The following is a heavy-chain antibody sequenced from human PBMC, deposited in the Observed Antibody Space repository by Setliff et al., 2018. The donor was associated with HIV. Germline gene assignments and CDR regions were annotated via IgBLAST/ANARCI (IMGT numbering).Heavy chain of an antibody. J-gene: IGHJ6*02. D-gene: IGHD2-2*01. CDR2: IIPIFDTA. V-gene: IGHV1-69*05. CDR1: GGTFSSYA. Sequence: SVKVSCKASGGTFSSYAISWVRQAPGQGLEWMGGIIPIFDTANYAQKFQGRVTITTDESTSTAYMELSSLRFEDTAMYYCASAYCSSTGCYVRWGNGMDVWGQGNAGHRLL. CDR3: ASAYCSSTGCYVRWGNGMDV.